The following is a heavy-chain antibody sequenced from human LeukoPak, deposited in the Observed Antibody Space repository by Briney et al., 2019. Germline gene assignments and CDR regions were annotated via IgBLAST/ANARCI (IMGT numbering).Heavy chain of an antibody. CDR2: ISGSGGST. J-gene: IGHJ3*02. Sequence: GGSLRLSCVVSGFTFSSYAMSWVRQAPGKGLEWVSGISGSGGSTYYADSVKGRFTISRDNAENSVYLQMNNLGAEDTAIYYCARDDGGNLNDAFDIWGPGTMVTVS. D-gene: IGHD4-23*01. CDR1: GFTFSSYA. V-gene: IGHV3-23*01. CDR3: ARDDGGNLNDAFDI.